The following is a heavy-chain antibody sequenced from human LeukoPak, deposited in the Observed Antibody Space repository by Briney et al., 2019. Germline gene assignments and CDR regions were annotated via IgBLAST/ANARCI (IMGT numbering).Heavy chain of an antibody. CDR1: GYTFTSHG. J-gene: IGHJ4*02. CDR3: ARVGAAYQDSNY. V-gene: IGHV1-2*02. CDR2: LNPNSGGT. D-gene: IGHD1-26*01. Sequence: AASVKVSCKASGYTFTSHGISWVRQAPGQGLEWMGWLNPNSGGTNYAQKFQGRVTMTRDTSISTAYMELSRLRSDDTAVYFCARVGAAYQDSNYWGQGTLVTVSS.